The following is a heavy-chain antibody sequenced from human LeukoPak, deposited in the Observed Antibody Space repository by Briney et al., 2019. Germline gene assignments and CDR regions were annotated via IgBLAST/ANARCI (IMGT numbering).Heavy chain of an antibody. J-gene: IGHJ4*02. Sequence: GGSLRLSCAATGFNFISYSMSWVRQAPGKGLEWVSVIRGSGVSTYYADSVKGRFTIFRDNSKNTLYLQMNNLRAEDTAIYYCAKRQGSSASCYDYWGQGTLVTVSS. V-gene: IGHV3-23*01. CDR2: IRGSGVST. CDR1: GFNFISYS. D-gene: IGHD2-2*01. CDR3: AKRQGSSASCYDY.